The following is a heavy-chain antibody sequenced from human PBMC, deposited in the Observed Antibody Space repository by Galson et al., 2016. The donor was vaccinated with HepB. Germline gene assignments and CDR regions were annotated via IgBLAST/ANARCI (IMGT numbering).Heavy chain of an antibody. CDR2: ISDGGTA. D-gene: IGHD2-2*01. V-gene: IGHV3-23*01. CDR1: GFTFKYHA. CDR3: ARVSGPWVGVPAAKVYFDF. J-gene: IGHJ4*02. Sequence: ASGFTFKYHAMSWVRQAPGSGLEWVAVISDGGTAHYADSVKGRFTISRDNSKNTVYLQMDSLRAEDRAEYYCARVSGPWVGVPAAKVYFDFWGQGTLVIVSS.